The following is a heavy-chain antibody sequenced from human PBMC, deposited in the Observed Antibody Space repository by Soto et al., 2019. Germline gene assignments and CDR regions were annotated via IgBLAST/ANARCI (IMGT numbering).Heavy chain of an antibody. D-gene: IGHD6-19*01. V-gene: IGHV3-11*05. J-gene: IGHJ4*02. CDR3: ARVFGSGWYYFDY. Sequence: QVQLVESGGGLVKPGGSLRLSCAASGFTFSDYYMSWIRQAPGKGLEWVSYISSSSSYTNYADSVKGRFTSSRDNAKNSLYLQMNSLRAEDTAVYYCARVFGSGWYYFDYWGQGTLVTVSS. CDR1: GFTFSDYY. CDR2: ISSSSSYT.